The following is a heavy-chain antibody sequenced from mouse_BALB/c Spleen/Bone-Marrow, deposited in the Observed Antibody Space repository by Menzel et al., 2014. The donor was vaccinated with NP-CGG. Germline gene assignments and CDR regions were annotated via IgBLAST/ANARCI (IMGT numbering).Heavy chain of an antibody. Sequence: EVQLQQSGTVLARPGASVKMSCKASGYSFTSYWMHWVKQRPGQGLEWIGAIYPGNSDTSYNQKFKGKAKLTAVTSASTAYMELSSLTNEDSAVYYCTRGACYDYSYYAMDYWGQGTSVTVSS. CDR1: GYSFTSYW. D-gene: IGHD2-4*01. CDR2: IYPGNSDT. J-gene: IGHJ4*01. V-gene: IGHV1-5*01. CDR3: TRGACYDYSYYAMDY.